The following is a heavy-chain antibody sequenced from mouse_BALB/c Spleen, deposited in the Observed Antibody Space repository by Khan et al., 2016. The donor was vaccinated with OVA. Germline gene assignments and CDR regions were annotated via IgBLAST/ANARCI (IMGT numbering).Heavy chain of an antibody. D-gene: IGHD1-1*01. CDR3: AREEALYYFDY. CDR1: GYTFTSYW. J-gene: IGHJ2*01. V-gene: IGHV1-76*01. CDR2: IYPGTDNT. Sequence: QVQLKESGAELVRPAASVKLSCKTSGYTFTSYWIHWVNQRSGQGLEWIVRIYPGTDNTYFNAKLKDKATLTADKSSSTAYMHLSSLKSEDSAVYFCAREEALYYFDYWGQGTTLTVSS.